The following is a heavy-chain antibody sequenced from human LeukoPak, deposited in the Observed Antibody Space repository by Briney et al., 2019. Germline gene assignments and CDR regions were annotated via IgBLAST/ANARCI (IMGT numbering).Heavy chain of an antibody. D-gene: IGHD2-15*01. CDR3: ARGFICSGGTCYSGFWFDP. Sequence: ASVKVSCKASGYTFTGYYLHLVRQAPGQGLEWMGWINPNTGGTKYAQKFQGRATLTRDTSISTAYMELRRLRSDDTAVYYCARGFICSGGTCYSGFWFDPWGQGTLVTVSS. CDR2: INPNTGGT. CDR1: GYTFTGYY. J-gene: IGHJ5*02. V-gene: IGHV1-2*02.